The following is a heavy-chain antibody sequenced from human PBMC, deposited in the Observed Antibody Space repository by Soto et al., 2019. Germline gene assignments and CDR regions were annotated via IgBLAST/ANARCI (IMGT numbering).Heavy chain of an antibody. CDR3: ARDESIPPAMVWFDP. CDR1: GYTFTSYY. V-gene: IGHV1-46*03. D-gene: IGHD5-18*01. Sequence: ASVKVSCKASGYTFTSYYMHWVRQAPGQGLEWMGIINPSGGSTSYAQKFQGRVTMTRDTSTSTVYMELSSLRSEDTAVYYCARDESIPPAMVWFDPWGQGTLVTVSS. CDR2: INPSGGST. J-gene: IGHJ5*02.